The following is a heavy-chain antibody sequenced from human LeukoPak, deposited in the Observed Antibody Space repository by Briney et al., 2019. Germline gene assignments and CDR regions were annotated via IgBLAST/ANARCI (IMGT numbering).Heavy chain of an antibody. J-gene: IGHJ5*02. CDR1: GGSISSYY. V-gene: IGHV4-59*01. D-gene: IGHD6-19*01. CDR3: ARASSGWYPTFDP. Sequence: PSETLSLTCTVAGGSISSYYWSWIRQPAGKGLEWRGYIYYSGTTNYNPSLKSGVTISVDTSKNQFSLKLSSVTAADTAVYYCARASSGWYPTFDPWGQGTLVTVSS. CDR2: IYYSGTT.